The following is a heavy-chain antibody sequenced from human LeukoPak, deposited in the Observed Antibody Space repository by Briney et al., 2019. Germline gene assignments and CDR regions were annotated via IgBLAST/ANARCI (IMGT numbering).Heavy chain of an antibody. J-gene: IGHJ6*02. V-gene: IGHV5-51*01. CDR1: GYTFSSYW. CDR2: IYPADSAT. Sequence: GETLKISCQTSGYTFSSYWIAWVRQMPGKGLEWMGIIYPADSATKYRPSFRGQVIFSADKSLTTAYFQWSSLKASDTAIYYCATQAAPGGAYFYYAVDVWGQGTTVVVSS. D-gene: IGHD1-26*01. CDR3: ATQAAPGGAYFYYAVDV.